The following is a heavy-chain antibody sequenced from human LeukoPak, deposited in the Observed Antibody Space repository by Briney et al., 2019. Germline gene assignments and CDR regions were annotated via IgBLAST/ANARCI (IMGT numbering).Heavy chain of an antibody. V-gene: IGHV3-48*01. CDR3: ARVICSGGSCYSFDY. CDR1: GFTFSSYS. CDR2: ISSLSGTI. D-gene: IGHD2-15*01. Sequence: GGSLRLSCAASGFTFSSYSMNWVRQAPGEGLEWVSYISSLSGTIYYADSVKGRFTISRDNAKNSLYLQMDSLRAEDTAVYYCARVICSGGSCYSFDYWGQGTLVTVSS. J-gene: IGHJ4*02.